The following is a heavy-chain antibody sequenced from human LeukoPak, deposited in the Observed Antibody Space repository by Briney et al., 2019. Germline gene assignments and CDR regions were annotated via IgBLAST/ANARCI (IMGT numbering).Heavy chain of an antibody. CDR2: ISGGGGRI. V-gene: IGHV3-23*01. Sequence: PGGSLRLSCAYSGFTLSSYVMSWVRQAPGKGLEWVSSISGGGGRIYYADSVKGRFIISRDNSKNMLYLQMNSLRDEDAALYYCAKQAYSTGFDYWGQGTLVTVSS. D-gene: IGHD6-19*01. CDR3: AKQAYSTGFDY. CDR1: GFTLSSYV. J-gene: IGHJ4*02.